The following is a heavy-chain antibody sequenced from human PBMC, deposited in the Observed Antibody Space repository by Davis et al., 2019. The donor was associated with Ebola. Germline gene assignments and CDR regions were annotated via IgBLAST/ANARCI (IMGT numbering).Heavy chain of an antibody. CDR2: ISSSSSYI. CDR1: GFTFSSYS. Sequence: GGSLRLSCAASGFTFSSYSMNRVRQAPGKGLEWVSSISSSSSYIYYADSVKGRCTISRDNAKNSLYLQMNSLRAEDTAVYYCARDLYLGSWNYYGMDVWGQGTTVTVSS. CDR3: ARDLYLGSWNYYGMDV. V-gene: IGHV3-21*01. D-gene: IGHD2-2*02. J-gene: IGHJ6*02.